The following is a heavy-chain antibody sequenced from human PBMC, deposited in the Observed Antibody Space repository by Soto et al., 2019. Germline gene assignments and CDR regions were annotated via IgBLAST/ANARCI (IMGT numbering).Heavy chain of an antibody. D-gene: IGHD4-4*01. CDR1: GFSSRRYG. CDR3: TRVRSKTSGYYFDF. J-gene: IGHJ4*02. V-gene: IGHV3-33*01. CDR2: IWYDGSNQ. Sequence: QEQLVESGGGVVQPGGTLKLSCAASGFSSRRYGIHWVRQTPGKGLEWEAVIWYDGSNQYYADFVKGRFTISRDNFKNMGFLQLSSLRAEDTAVDYCTRVRSKTSGYYFDFWGQGTLVTVSS.